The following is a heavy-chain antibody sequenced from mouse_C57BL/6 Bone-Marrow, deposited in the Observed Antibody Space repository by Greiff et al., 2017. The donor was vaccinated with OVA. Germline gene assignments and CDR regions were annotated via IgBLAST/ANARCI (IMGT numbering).Heavy chain of an antibody. CDR1: GYTFTDYY. CDR2: INPNNGGT. D-gene: IGHD2-4*01. J-gene: IGHJ2*01. Sequence: EVQLQQSGPELVKPGASVKISCKASGYTFTDYYMNWVKQSHGKSLEWIGDINPNNGGTSYNQKFKGKATLTVDKSSSTAYMELRSLTSEDSAVYYCARGRYDYDGNYFDYWGQGTTLTVSS. V-gene: IGHV1-26*01. CDR3: ARGRYDYDGNYFDY.